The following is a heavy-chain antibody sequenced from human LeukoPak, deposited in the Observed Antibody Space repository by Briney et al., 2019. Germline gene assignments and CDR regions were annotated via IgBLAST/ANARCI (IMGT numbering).Heavy chain of an antibody. CDR3: ARATGDCSGGTCYSELDL. V-gene: IGHV3-30*04. CDR1: GFTFSYYA. J-gene: IGHJ5*02. D-gene: IGHD2-15*01. CDR2: ISNDGSNK. Sequence: PGRSLRLPCAASGFTFSYYAMTWVRQAPGKGLEWVAVISNDGSNKNYAESVKGRFTISRDNSKNTLYLQMNSLRAEDTAVYYCARATGDCSGGTCYSELDLWGQGTLVTVSS.